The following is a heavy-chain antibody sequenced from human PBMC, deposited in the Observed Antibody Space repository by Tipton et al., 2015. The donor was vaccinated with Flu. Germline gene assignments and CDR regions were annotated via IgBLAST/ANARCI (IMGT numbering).Heavy chain of an antibody. Sequence: LSCTVSGGSISSSSYYWGWIRQPPGKGLEWIGSIYYSGSTYYNPSLKSRVTISVDTSKNQFSLKLSSVTAADTAVYYCARDRSDPSGYNSGLPLYYYYYYGMDVWGQGTTVTVSS. V-gene: IGHV4-39*07. CDR2: IYYSGST. CDR1: GGSISSSSYY. D-gene: IGHD5-18*01. J-gene: IGHJ6*02. CDR3: ARDRSDPSGYNSGLPLYYYYYYGMDV.